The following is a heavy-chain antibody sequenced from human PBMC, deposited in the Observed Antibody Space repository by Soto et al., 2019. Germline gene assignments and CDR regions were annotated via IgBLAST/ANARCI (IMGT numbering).Heavy chain of an antibody. D-gene: IGHD3-10*01. Sequence: ASVKVSCKASGYTSTSYDINWVRQATGQGLEWMGWMNPNSGNTGYAQKFQGRVTMTRNTSISTAYMELSSLRSEDTAVYYCARAPPFYGSGSYLYYYYYYGMDVWGQGTTVTVSS. J-gene: IGHJ6*02. CDR2: MNPNSGNT. CDR1: GYTSTSYD. CDR3: ARAPPFYGSGSYLYYYYYYGMDV. V-gene: IGHV1-8*01.